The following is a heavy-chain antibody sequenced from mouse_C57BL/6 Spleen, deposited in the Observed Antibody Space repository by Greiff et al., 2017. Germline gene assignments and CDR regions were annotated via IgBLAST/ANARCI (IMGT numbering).Heavy chain of an antibody. V-gene: IGHV5-17*01. D-gene: IGHD4-1*01. CDR3: ARGGNWDNFDY. CDR1: GFTFSDYG. J-gene: IGHJ2*01. Sequence: EVKLMESGGGLVKPGGSLKLSCAASGFTFSDYGMHWVRQAPEKGLEWVGYISSGSGTIYYADTVKGRCTISRDNAKNTLFLQMTSLRSEDTAMYYCARGGNWDNFDYWGQGTTLTVSS. CDR2: ISSGSGTI.